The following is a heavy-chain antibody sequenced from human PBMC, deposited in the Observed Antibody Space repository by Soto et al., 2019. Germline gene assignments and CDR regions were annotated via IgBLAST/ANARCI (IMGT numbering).Heavy chain of an antibody. CDR1: GFTFSSYG. CDR3: AKETGAQLEPTHYYYYMDV. V-gene: IGHV3-30*18. D-gene: IGHD1-1*01. Sequence: GGSLRLSCAASGFTFSSYGMHWVRQAPGKGLEWVAVISYDGSNKYYADSVKGRFTISRDNSKNTLYLQMNSLRAEDTAVYYCAKETGAQLEPTHYYYYMDVWGKGTTVTVSS. CDR2: ISYDGSNK. J-gene: IGHJ6*03.